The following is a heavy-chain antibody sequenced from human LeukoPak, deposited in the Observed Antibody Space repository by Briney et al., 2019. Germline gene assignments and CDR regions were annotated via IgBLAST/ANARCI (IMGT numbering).Heavy chain of an antibody. V-gene: IGHV3-23*01. Sequence: PGGSLRLSCAASGFTFSSYAMTWVRQAPGKGLEWVSAISGSGYSTQYADSVKGRFTISRDNSKNTLYLQMNSLRAEDTAVYYCAKPMYYYDSSGAFDCWGQGILVVVSS. CDR3: AKPMYYYDSSGAFDC. CDR2: ISGSGYST. D-gene: IGHD3-22*01. J-gene: IGHJ4*02. CDR1: GFTFSSYA.